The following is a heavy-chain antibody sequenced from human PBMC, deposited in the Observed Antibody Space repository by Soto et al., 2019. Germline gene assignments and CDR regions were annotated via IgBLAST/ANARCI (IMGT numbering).Heavy chain of an antibody. V-gene: IGHV3-30*18. Sequence: GGSLRLSCAASGFTFSSYGMHWVRQAPGKGLEWVAVISYDGSNKYYADSVKGRFTISRDNSKNTLYLQMNSLRAEDTAVYYCAKDLLTVVGASDYWGQGTLVTVSS. CDR1: GFTFSSYG. CDR3: AKDLLTVVGASDY. J-gene: IGHJ4*02. CDR2: ISYDGSNK. D-gene: IGHD1-26*01.